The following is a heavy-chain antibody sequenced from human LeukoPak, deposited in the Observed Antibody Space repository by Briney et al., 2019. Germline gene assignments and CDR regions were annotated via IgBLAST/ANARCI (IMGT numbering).Heavy chain of an antibody. V-gene: IGHV1-8*01. CDR2: MNPNRGNT. J-gene: IGHJ6*03. D-gene: IGHD6-19*01. Sequence: ASVKVSCKASGYTFTSYDINWVRQARVQGLEWIGWMNPNRGNTGYAQKFQGRVTMTRNTSISTAYMELSSLRSEDTAVDYCATAAVDMDVWGKGTTVTVSS. CDR1: GYTFTSYD. CDR3: ATAAVDMDV.